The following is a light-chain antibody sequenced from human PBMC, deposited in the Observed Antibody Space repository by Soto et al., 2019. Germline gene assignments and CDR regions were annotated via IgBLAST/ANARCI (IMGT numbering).Light chain of an antibody. Sequence: IVLTQSPGTLSLSPGERATLSCRASDSVSISYLAWYQQRSGQPPRLLIYGTSTRATGIPGRFSGSGSGTDFTLTISRLEPEDSAVYFCQQWGNSPRVAFGGGTKVE. CDR2: GTS. J-gene: IGKJ4*01. V-gene: IGKV3-20*01. CDR1: DSVSISY. CDR3: QQWGNSPRVA.